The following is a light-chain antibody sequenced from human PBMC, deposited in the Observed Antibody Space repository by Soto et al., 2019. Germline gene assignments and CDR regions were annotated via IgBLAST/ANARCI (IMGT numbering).Light chain of an antibody. CDR3: QQYSSFIWT. CDR2: KAS. CDR1: QSISSW. J-gene: IGKJ1*01. Sequence: DIQMTQSPSTLSASVGDRVTIICRASQSISSWLAWYQQKGGKAPKLLISKASNLDSGVPSRFSGSGSGTEFNLTISSLQPEDFATYYCQQYSSFIWTFGQGTKVDIK. V-gene: IGKV1-5*03.